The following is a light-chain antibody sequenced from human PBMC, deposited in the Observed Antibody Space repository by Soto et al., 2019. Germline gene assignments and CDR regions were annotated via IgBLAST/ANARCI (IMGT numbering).Light chain of an antibody. V-gene: IGKV3-15*01. CDR2: GAS. J-gene: IGKJ1*01. Sequence: VMTQSPATLSVSPGERATLSCWASETVATNLAWYQQKPGQAPRLLISGASTRAAGISDRFRGSGSGTEFTRTLSSLRSEDSGIYYCQQYFEWPPMTFGQGTKVEI. CDR3: QQYFEWPPMT. CDR1: ETVATN.